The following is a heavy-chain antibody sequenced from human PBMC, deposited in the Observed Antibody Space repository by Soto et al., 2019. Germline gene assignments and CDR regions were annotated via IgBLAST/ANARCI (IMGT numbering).Heavy chain of an antibody. CDR3: ARGEQYSGRIFDY. CDR1: GDSVSSDSAA. D-gene: IGHD1-26*01. V-gene: IGHV6-1*01. J-gene: IGHJ4*02. Sequence: PSQTLSLTCGISGDSVSSDSAAWNWLRQSPSRGLEWLGRTYYRSKWYNDYAVSVESRITINPDISKNHFSLQLNFVTPEDTAVYFCARGEQYSGRIFDYWGQGTLVTVSS. CDR2: TYYRSKWYN.